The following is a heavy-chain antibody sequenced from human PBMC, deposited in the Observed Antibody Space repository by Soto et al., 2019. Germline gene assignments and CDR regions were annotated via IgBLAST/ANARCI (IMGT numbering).Heavy chain of an antibody. CDR3: AHRRAVVAAQGVYYSYGMDV. CDR1: GFSLSTSGVG. V-gene: IGHV2-5*02. CDR2: IYWDDDK. D-gene: IGHD2-15*01. J-gene: IGHJ6*02. Sequence: QITLKESGPTLVKPTQTLTLTCTFSGFSLSTSGVGVGWIRQPPGKALEWLALIYWDDDKRYSPSLKSRLTITKATSXTQXAXKMTNMAPVDTATYYCAHRRAVVAAQGVYYSYGMDVWGQGTTVTVSS.